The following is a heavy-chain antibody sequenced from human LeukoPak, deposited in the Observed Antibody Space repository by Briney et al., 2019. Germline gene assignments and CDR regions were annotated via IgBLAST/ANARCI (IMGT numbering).Heavy chain of an antibody. CDR2: ISWNSGSI. J-gene: IGHJ3*02. Sequence: GGSLRLSCAASGFTFSDYYMSWIRRAPGKGLEWVSGISWNSGSIGYADSVKGRFTISRDNAKNSLYLQMNSLRAEDTALYYCAKDLRYYYGSGSSADAFDIWGQGTMVTVSS. D-gene: IGHD3-10*01. V-gene: IGHV3-9*01. CDR3: AKDLRYYYGSGSSADAFDI. CDR1: GFTFSDYY.